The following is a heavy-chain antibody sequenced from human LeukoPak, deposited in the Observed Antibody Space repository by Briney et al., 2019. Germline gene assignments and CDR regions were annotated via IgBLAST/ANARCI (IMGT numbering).Heavy chain of an antibody. V-gene: IGHV3-23*01. J-gene: IGHJ4*02. CDR3: AKNIRNGWAFYDY. D-gene: IGHD5-24*01. Sequence: GGSLGLSCAASGFTFTNYAMTWVRQAPGKGLEWVSAISGSGEDTYYTDSVKGRFTVSRDNSKNTLYLQMNSLRAGDTAVCYCAKNIRNGWAFYDYWGQGKLVTVSS. CDR2: ISGSGEDT. CDR1: GFTFTNYA.